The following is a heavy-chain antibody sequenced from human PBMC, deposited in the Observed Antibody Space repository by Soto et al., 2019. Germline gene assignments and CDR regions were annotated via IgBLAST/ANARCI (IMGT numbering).Heavy chain of an antibody. D-gene: IGHD3-22*01. V-gene: IGHV4-38-2*01. CDR2: IYHSGST. CDR3: ARSGYYYDRSGYNY. J-gene: IGHJ4*02. CDR1: GYSISSGYY. Sequence: SETLSLTCAVSGYSISSGYYWGWIRQPPGKGLEWIGSIYHSGSTYYNPSLKSRVTISVDTSKNQFSLKLSSVTAADTAVYYCARSGYYYDRSGYNYWGQGTLVTVSS.